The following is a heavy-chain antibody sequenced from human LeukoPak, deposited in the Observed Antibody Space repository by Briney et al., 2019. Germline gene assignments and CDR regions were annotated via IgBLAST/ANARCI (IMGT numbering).Heavy chain of an antibody. CDR1: GFTFSAYE. Sequence: GGSLRLSCAASGFTFSAYEMNWVRQAPGKGLEWVSYIGSSGSTVYYADSVKGRFTISRGNAKNSLYMQMESLRDEDTAIYYCARDTLEYSNSPDALAIWGQGTMVTVSS. V-gene: IGHV3-48*03. CDR2: IGSSGSTV. J-gene: IGHJ3*02. D-gene: IGHD4-23*01. CDR3: ARDTLEYSNSPDALAI.